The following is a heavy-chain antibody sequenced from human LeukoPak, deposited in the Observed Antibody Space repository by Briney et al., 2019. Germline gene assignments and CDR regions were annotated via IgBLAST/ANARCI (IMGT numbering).Heavy chain of an antibody. CDR1: GFTFSSYE. CDR3: ARDSLWFGELLYDY. V-gene: IGHV3-48*03. CDR2: ISSSGSTI. J-gene: IGHJ4*02. Sequence: PGGSLRLSCAASGFTFSSYEMNWVRQAPGKGLEWVSYISSSGSTIYYADSVKGRFTISRDNAKNSLYLQMNSLRAEDTAVYYCARDSLWFGELLYDYWGQGTLVTVSS. D-gene: IGHD3-10*01.